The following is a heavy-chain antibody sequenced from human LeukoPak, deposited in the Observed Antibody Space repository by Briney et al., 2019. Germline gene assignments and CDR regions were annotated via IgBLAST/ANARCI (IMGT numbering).Heavy chain of an antibody. CDR1: GYSISSGYH. CDR2: IFHSGST. J-gene: IGHJ4*02. Sequence: SETLSLTCSVSGYSISSGYHWGWIRQPPGKGLEWIGTIFHSGSTYYNPSLKSRVTISVDTSNNQFSLKLSSVTAADTAVYYCARVEWFFEYWGQGTLVTVSS. V-gene: IGHV4-38-2*02. CDR3: ARVEWFFEY. D-gene: IGHD3-3*01.